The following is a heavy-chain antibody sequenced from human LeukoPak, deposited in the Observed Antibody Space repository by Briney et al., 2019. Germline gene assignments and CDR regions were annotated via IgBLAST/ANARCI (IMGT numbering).Heavy chain of an antibody. D-gene: IGHD3-22*01. CDR3: ARGTRGYYYDSSGYYYFDY. CDR2: IYHSGST. J-gene: IGHJ4*02. Sequence: SETLSLTCTVSGYSISSGYYWGWIRQPPGKGLGWIGSIYHSGSTYYNPSLKSRVTISVDTSKNQFSLKLSSVTAADTAVYYCARGTRGYYYDSSGYYYFDYWGQGTLVTVSS. V-gene: IGHV4-38-2*02. CDR1: GYSISSGYY.